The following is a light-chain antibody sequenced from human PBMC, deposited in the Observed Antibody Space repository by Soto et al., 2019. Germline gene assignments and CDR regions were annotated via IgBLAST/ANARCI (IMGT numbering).Light chain of an antibody. CDR3: QQYRTYWT. Sequence: DIQMTQSPSTLSASVGDRVTITCRSSQRIRTGVAWYQQKPGKAPKLLLYKASSLESGVPSRFSGSGTGQEAKVPISSLQPHEFATYNWQQYRTYWTFGQGTKVEIK. J-gene: IGKJ1*01. V-gene: IGKV1-5*03. CDR2: KAS. CDR1: QRIRTG.